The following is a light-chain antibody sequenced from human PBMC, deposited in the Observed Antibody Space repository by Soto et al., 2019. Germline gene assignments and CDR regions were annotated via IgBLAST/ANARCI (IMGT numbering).Light chain of an antibody. CDR1: QGISSY. J-gene: IGKJ3*01. CDR2: AAS. Sequence: MQMTQSPSTLSASVGDRVKITCRASQGISSYLAWYQQKSGKAPKLLIYAASTLQSGVPSRFSGSGSGTDFTLTISCLQSEDFATYYCQQYYSYPFTFGPGTKVDIK. CDR3: QQYYSYPFT. V-gene: IGKV1-8*01.